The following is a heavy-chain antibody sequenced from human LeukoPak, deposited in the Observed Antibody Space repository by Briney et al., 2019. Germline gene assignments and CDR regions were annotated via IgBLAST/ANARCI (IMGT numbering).Heavy chain of an antibody. CDR1: GYTFSGYY. Sequence: VASVKVSCKASGYTFSGYYMHWVRQAPGQGLEWMGWINPNSGATNYAQTLQGRVTMTRDTSISIVYMELSRLRTDDTAVYYCASALRYDDSSGYYAYWGQGTLVTVSS. V-gene: IGHV1-2*02. CDR2: INPNSGAT. CDR3: ASALRYDDSSGYYAY. D-gene: IGHD3-22*01. J-gene: IGHJ4*02.